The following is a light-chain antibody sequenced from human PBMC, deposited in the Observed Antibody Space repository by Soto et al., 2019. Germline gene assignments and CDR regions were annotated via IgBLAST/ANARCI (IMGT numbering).Light chain of an antibody. V-gene: IGLV2-14*02. CDR2: EGS. Sequence: QSALTQPASVSGFPGQSITISCTGTSSDVGSYNLVSWYQQHPGKAPKLMIYEGSKRPSGVSNRFSASKSGNTASLTISGLQAEDEADYYCFSYTSSTAYVFGTGTKV. CDR1: SSDVGSYNL. CDR3: FSYTSSTAYV. J-gene: IGLJ1*01.